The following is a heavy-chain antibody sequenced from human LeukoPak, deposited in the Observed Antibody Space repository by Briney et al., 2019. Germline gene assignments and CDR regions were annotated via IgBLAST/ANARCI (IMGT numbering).Heavy chain of an antibody. V-gene: IGHV3-7*01. CDR1: GFSFSNYW. J-gene: IGHJ4*02. CDR2: IKQDGSDK. CDR3: AREGAAANFDY. Sequence: GGSLRLSCATSGFSFSNYWMSWVRQAPGKGLEWVANIKQDGSDKYYVDSVKGRFTISRDNAKNSLYLQMNSLRAEDTAVYYCAREGAAANFDYWGQGTLATVSS. D-gene: IGHD2-15*01.